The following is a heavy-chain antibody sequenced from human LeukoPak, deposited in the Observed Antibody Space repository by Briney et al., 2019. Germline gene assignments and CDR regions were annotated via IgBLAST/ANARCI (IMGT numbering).Heavy chain of an antibody. D-gene: IGHD3-22*01. Sequence: GGSLRLSCAASGFTVSSNYMSWVRQAPGKGLECVALISYDGSDKFFADSVKGRFTISRDNAKNSLYPQMNSLRAEDTAVYYCASPLYYDTRGFYYQVFDWGQGTLVTVSS. CDR3: ASPLYYDTRGFYYQVFD. V-gene: IGHV3-30*03. J-gene: IGHJ4*02. CDR1: GFTVSSNY. CDR2: ISYDGSDK.